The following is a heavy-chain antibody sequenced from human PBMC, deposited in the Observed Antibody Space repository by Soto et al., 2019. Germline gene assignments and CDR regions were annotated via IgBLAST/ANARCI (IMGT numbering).Heavy chain of an antibody. V-gene: IGHV5-51*03. D-gene: IGHD1-1*01. CDR1: GTTYW. Sequence: EVQLVQSGPEVKKPGESLKISCEVSGTTYWIGWVRQMPGKGLEWMGIIYPDDSDTRYSPSFQGQVTISADKSISTAYLQWSSLRASDTAMYYCASTTRSPGGPSDSYYYYMDVWGKGTTVTVSS. CDR3: ASTTRSPGGPSDSYYYYMDV. J-gene: IGHJ6*03. CDR2: IYPDDSDT.